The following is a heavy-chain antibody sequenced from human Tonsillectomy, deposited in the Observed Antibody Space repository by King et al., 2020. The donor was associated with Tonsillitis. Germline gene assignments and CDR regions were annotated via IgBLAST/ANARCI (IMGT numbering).Heavy chain of an antibody. Sequence: VQLVESGGGLVQPGRSLRLSCKAAGFTVGDYAMSWVRQAPGKGLEWVGFSRSKDYGGTTEYAASVKGRFSISRDDSKTIAYLQMNSLKTEDTAVYYCTRVGQACGGDCYSETWGQGTLVTVSS. CDR2: SRSKDYGGTT. CDR1: GFTVGDYA. D-gene: IGHD2-21*02. CDR3: TRVGQACGGDCYSET. J-gene: IGHJ5*02. V-gene: IGHV3-49*04.